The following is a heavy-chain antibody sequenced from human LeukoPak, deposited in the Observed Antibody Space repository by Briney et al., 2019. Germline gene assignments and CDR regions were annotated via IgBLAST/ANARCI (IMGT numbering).Heavy chain of an antibody. Sequence: TSETLSLTCTVSGGSICSSSYYWGWIRQPPGKGLEWIGSIYYSGSTYYNPSLKSRVTISVDTSKNQFSLKLSSVTAADTAVYYCARSDDYVWGSNDYWGQGTLVTVSS. CDR2: IYYSGST. J-gene: IGHJ4*02. V-gene: IGHV4-39*01. CDR1: GGSICSSSYY. D-gene: IGHD3-16*01. CDR3: ARSDDYVWGSNDY.